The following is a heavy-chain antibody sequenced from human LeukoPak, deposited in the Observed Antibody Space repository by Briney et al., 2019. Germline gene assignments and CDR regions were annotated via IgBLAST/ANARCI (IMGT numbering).Heavy chain of an antibody. CDR3: ARDRGVVVPAAPYSYYYYMDV. D-gene: IGHD2-2*01. Sequence: PSETLSLTCTVSGGSISSGDYYWGWIRQPPGKGLEWIGYIYYSGSTYYNPSLKSRVTISVDTSKNQFSLKLSSVTAADTAVYYCARDRGVVVPAAPYSYYYYMDVWGKGTTVTVPS. CDR1: GGSISSGDYY. V-gene: IGHV4-30-4*08. CDR2: IYYSGST. J-gene: IGHJ6*03.